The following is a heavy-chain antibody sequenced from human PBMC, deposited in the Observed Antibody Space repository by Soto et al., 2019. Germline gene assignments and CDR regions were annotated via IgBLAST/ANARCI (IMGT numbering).Heavy chain of an antibody. D-gene: IGHD2-8*01. Sequence: SETLSLTCAVYGGSFSGYYCSWIRQPPGKGLEWIGEINHSGSTNYNPSLKSRVTISVDTSKNQFSLKLSSVTAADTAVYYCNAGSYYYYGMDVWGQGTTVTVS. CDR1: GGSFSGYY. V-gene: IGHV4-34*01. CDR2: INHSGST. CDR3: NAGSYYYYGMDV. J-gene: IGHJ6*02.